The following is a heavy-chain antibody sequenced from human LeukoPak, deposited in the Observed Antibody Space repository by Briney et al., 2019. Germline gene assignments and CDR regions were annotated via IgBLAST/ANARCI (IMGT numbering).Heavy chain of an antibody. CDR1: GFTFSSCE. CDR3: ASVSGEADWGPDY. CDR2: ISSRSDTI. Sequence: PGGSLRLSCAASGFTFSSCEMNWVRQAPGKGLDPVSYISSRSDTIYYADSVKVRFTISRDNAKNSLYLQMNSLRADDTAVYYCASVSGEADWGPDYWGQGALVTVSS. D-gene: IGHD3-10*01. V-gene: IGHV3-48*03. J-gene: IGHJ4*02.